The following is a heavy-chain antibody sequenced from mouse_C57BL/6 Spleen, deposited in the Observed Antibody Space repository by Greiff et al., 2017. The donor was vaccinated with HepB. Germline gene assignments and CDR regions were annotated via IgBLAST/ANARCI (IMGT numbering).Heavy chain of an antibody. V-gene: IGHV1-4*01. Sequence: QVQLKESGAELARPGASVKMSCKASGYTFTSYTMHWVKQRPGQGLEWIGYINPSSGYTKYNQKFKDKATLTADKSSSTAYMQLSSLTSEDSAVYYCARPLYGSSYGFAYWGQGTLVTVSA. D-gene: IGHD1-1*01. CDR2: INPSSGYT. CDR1: GYTFTSYT. CDR3: ARPLYGSSYGFAY. J-gene: IGHJ3*01.